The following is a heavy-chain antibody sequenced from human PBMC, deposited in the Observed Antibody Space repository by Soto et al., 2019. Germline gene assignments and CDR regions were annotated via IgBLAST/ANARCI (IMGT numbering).Heavy chain of an antibody. CDR3: AKESTTMIVVVITIDY. J-gene: IGHJ4*02. V-gene: IGHV3-23*01. CDR2: IRGSGGST. D-gene: IGHD3-22*01. CDR1: GFTFSSYA. Sequence: EVQLLESGGGLVQPGGSLRLSCAASGFTFSSYAMSWVRPAPGKGLEWVSAIRGSGGSTYYADSVKGRFTISRDNSKNTLYLQMNSLRAEDTAVYYCAKESTTMIVVVITIDYWGQGTLVTVSS.